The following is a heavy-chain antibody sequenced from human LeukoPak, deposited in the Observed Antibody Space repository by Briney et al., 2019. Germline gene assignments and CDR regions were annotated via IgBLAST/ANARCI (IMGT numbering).Heavy chain of an antibody. D-gene: IGHD2/OR15-2a*01. Sequence: GGSLRLSCAASGFSFNDYAMSWVRQAPGKGLEGVSVISGSGGRTSYADSVKGRFTISRDNSKNTLYLQMNSLRAEDTALYYCAKDRLSSPTAPRFDSWGQGTQVTVSS. J-gene: IGHJ5*01. CDR3: AKDRLSSPTAPRFDS. CDR1: GFSFNDYA. CDR2: ISGSGGRT. V-gene: IGHV3-23*01.